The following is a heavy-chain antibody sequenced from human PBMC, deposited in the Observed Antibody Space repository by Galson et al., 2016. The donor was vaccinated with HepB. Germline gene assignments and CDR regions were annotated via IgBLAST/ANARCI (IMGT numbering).Heavy chain of an antibody. CDR1: GSTLSTHW. CDR2: IKQDGSET. J-gene: IGHJ4*02. D-gene: IGHD2-2*02. V-gene: IGHV3-7*01. CDR3: ARPLFTTSWYNDFDY. Sequence: SLRLSCAGSGSTLSTHWMNWVRQAPGKGLEWVASIKQDGSETHYLDSVKGRFTISRDNAKNSVSLQMNSLRAEDTAVYYCARPLFTTSWYNDFDYWGQGTLVTVSS.